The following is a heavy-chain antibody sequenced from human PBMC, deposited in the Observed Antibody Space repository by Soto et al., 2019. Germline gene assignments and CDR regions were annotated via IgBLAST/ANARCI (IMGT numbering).Heavy chain of an antibody. D-gene: IGHD3-3*01. J-gene: IGHJ6*02. V-gene: IGHV3-11*01. CDR3: ARDHIPLRFGVGYYYGMDV. Sequence: GGSLRLSCAASGFTFSTYSMSWIRQAPGKGLEWVSYISGSGSIIYYADSVKGRFTISRDNAKNSLFLQMNSLSAEDTAVYYCARDHIPLRFGVGYYYGMDVWGQGTTVTVSS. CDR1: GFTFSTYS. CDR2: ISGSGSII.